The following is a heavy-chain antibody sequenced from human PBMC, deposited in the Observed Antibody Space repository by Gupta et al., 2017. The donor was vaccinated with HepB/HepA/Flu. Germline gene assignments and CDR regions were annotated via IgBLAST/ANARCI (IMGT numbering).Heavy chain of an antibody. CDR3: ARDKVNQAAAGYFDY. CDR1: GFTFRLYA. V-gene: IGHV3-30-3*01. D-gene: IGHD6-13*01. Sequence: QVQLVESGGGVVQPGRSLRLSCAVSGFTFRLYALHWVRQAPGKGLEWVAVILYDGSNELYADSVKGRFTISRDNSKNTLYLQMNSLRPEDTAVYYCARDKVNQAAAGYFDYWGQGTLVTVSS. J-gene: IGHJ4*02. CDR2: ILYDGSNE.